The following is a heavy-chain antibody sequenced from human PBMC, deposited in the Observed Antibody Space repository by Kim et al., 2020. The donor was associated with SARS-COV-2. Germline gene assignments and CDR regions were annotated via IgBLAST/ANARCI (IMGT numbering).Heavy chain of an antibody. Sequence: ADPGKGRFTIPRDNSKNTLYLQMNSRRAGETAVYYCARAAGYSSDWYLDYWGQGTLVTVSS. D-gene: IGHD6-19*01. J-gene: IGHJ4*02. V-gene: IGHV3-33*01. CDR3: ARAAGYSSDWYLDY.